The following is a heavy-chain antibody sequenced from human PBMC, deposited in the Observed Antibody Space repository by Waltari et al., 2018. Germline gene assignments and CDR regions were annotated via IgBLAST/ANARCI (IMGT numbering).Heavy chain of an antibody. CDR3: AKNDGYSSSSGGFDI. V-gene: IGHV3-23*01. CDR1: GFAFSSYA. Sequence: EVQLLGSGGGVVQPGGSLRLSCAASGFAFSSYAMSWVRHAPGKGLEWVSAISGSGGSTYYADSVKGRFTISRDNSKNTLYLQMNSLRAEDTAVYYCAKNDGYSSSSGGFDIWGQGTMVTVSS. D-gene: IGHD6-6*01. J-gene: IGHJ3*02. CDR2: ISGSGGST.